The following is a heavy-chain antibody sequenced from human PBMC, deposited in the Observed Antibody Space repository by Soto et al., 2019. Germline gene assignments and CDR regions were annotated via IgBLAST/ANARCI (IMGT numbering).Heavy chain of an antibody. CDR1: GYSFSTYW. J-gene: IGHJ4*02. Sequence: GESLKISCKGSGYSFSTYWISWVRQMPGKGLEWMGIVYPGDSDIRYSPSFQGQVTISADRSISTTYLQWSGLKASDTAMYYCARRYCSSVSCYLDYWGQGTRVTVSS. D-gene: IGHD2-2*01. V-gene: IGHV5-51*01. CDR3: ARRYCSSVSCYLDY. CDR2: VYPGDSDI.